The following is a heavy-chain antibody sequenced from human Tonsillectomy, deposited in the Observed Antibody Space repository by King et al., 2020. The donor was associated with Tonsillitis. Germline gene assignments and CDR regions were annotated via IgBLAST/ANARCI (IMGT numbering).Heavy chain of an antibody. V-gene: IGHV3-23*04. CDR3: AKDLSPIDSTKFAS. Sequence: VQLVESGGGLVQPGGSLRLSCEASGFTFSSYTMSWVRQAPGKGLEWVSGISGSGGSTFDADSVKGRLTISRDNSKNTLFLQMNSLRAEDTAVYYCAKDLSPIDSTKFASWGQGTLVTVSS. CDR1: GFTFSSYT. CDR2: ISGSGGST. J-gene: IGHJ4*02. D-gene: IGHD3-9*01.